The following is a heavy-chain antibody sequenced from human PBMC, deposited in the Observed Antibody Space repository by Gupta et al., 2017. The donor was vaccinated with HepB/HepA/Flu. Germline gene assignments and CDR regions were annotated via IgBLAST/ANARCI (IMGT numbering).Heavy chain of an antibody. CDR2: IKQDGSEK. CDR1: GFTFSSYW. Sequence: EVQLVESGGGLVQPGGSLRLSCAASGFTFSSYWMSWVRQAPGKGLEWVANIKQDGSEKYYVDSGKGRVTISRDNAKNSLDLKMNSMRAEETAVYYCARPPAIWCGELSPLDVWGKGTTVTVSS. CDR3: ARPPAIWCGELSPLDV. J-gene: IGHJ6*04. V-gene: IGHV3-7*01. D-gene: IGHD3-10*01.